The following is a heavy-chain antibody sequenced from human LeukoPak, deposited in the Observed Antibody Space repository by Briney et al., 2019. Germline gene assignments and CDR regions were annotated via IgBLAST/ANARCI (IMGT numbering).Heavy chain of an antibody. V-gene: IGHV5-51*04. CDR1: GSRFTSYW. CDR3: AKIGDRSSPSCYQGAFDS. D-gene: IGHD2-2*01. Sequence: GEPLKISCKGSGSRFTSYWIGWVRQMRGEGLECIGINYPGDSDTRYSPSYQRQVTLPAEFPIRTASPQWRLLKPAHAPLYYCAKIGDRSSPSCYQGAFDSWGQGTIVALSP. J-gene: IGHJ3*02. CDR2: NYPGDSDT.